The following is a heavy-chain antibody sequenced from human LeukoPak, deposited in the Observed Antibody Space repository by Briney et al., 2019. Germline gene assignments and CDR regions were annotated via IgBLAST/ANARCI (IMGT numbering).Heavy chain of an antibody. Sequence: GGSLRLSCAASGFMFSSNWMSWVRLAPGKGLGWVANIKEDGTETYYVDSVKGRFTISRDNAKNSLYLQMNSLRVEDTAVYYCAKEGRSLQTYWGQGTLVTVSS. CDR2: IKEDGTET. CDR1: GFMFSSNW. J-gene: IGHJ4*02. V-gene: IGHV3-7*03. D-gene: IGHD5-24*01. CDR3: AKEGRSLQTY.